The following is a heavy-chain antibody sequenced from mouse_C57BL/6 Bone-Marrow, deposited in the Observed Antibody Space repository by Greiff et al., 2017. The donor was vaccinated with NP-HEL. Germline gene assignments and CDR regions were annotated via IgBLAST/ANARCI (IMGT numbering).Heavy chain of an antibody. Sequence: VHLVESGPGLVAPSQSLSITCTVSGFSLTSYGVDWVRQPPGKGLEWLGVIWGGGSTNYNSALMSRLSISKDNSKSQVFLKMNSLQTDDTAMYYCAKHNSDYYGSSHWYFDVWGTGTTVTVSS. CDR1: GFSLTSYG. V-gene: IGHV2-9*01. CDR2: IWGGGST. D-gene: IGHD1-1*01. CDR3: AKHNSDYYGSSHWYFDV. J-gene: IGHJ1*03.